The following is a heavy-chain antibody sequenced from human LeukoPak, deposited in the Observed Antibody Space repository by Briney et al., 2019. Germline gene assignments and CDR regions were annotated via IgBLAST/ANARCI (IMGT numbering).Heavy chain of an antibody. J-gene: IGHJ2*01. CDR3: ARVALGSWYFDL. CDR2: INPNSGGT. D-gene: IGHD2-15*01. CDR1: GYTFTSYY. V-gene: IGHV1-2*02. Sequence: ASVKVSCKASGYTFTSYYMHWVRQAPGQGLEWMGWINPNSGGTNYAQKFQGRVTMTRDTSISTAYMDLRSLRSDDTAVYHCARVALGSWYFDLWGRGTLVTVSS.